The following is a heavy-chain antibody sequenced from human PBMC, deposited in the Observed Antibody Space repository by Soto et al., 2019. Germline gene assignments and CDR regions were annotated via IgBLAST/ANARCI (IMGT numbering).Heavy chain of an antibody. Sequence: ASVKVSCKASGYTFSNYYIHWVRQAPGQGLEWMGIVNPSDGSSHSAQNFQGRVSMTRDTSTSTVFMELASLRSDDTAVYYCARGYDVLTAYYIGGLWGQGTAVTVSS. J-gene: IGHJ6*02. V-gene: IGHV1-46*01. CDR3: ARGYDVLTAYYIGGL. CDR2: VNPSDGSS. CDR1: GYTFSNYY. D-gene: IGHD3-9*01.